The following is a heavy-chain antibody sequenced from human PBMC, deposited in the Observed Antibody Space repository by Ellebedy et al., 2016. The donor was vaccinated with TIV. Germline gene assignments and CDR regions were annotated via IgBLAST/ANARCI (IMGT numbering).Heavy chain of an antibody. J-gene: IGHJ6*02. Sequence: ASVKVSCKASGYTFTSYYMHWVRQAPGQGLEWMGIINPSGGSTSYAQKFQGRVTMTRDTSTSTVYMELSSLRSEDTAVYYCARGRNDSSGREVDGMDVWGQGTTVTVSS. CDR3: ARGRNDSSGREVDGMDV. CDR2: INPSGGST. V-gene: IGHV1-46*01. CDR1: GYTFTSYY. D-gene: IGHD3-22*01.